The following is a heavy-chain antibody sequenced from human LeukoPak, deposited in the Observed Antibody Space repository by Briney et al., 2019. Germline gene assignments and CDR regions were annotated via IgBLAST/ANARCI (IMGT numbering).Heavy chain of an antibody. D-gene: IGHD3-10*01. CDR2: LFSGGST. V-gene: IGHV3-53*01. J-gene: IGHJ4*02. CDR1: GFTVSSNY. CDR3: AWYYYGSGSYSFADY. Sequence: GGSLRLSCAASGFTVSSNYMSWVRQAPGKGLEWVSVLFSGGSTYYADSVKGRFTISRDNSRNTLYLQMNSLRAEDTAVYYCAWYYYGSGSYSFADYWGQGTLVTVSS.